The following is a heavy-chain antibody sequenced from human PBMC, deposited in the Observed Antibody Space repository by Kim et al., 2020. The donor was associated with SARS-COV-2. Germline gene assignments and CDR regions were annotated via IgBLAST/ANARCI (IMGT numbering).Heavy chain of an antibody. V-gene: IGHV3-23*01. CDR1: GFTFDTYA. Sequence: GGSLRLSCVASGFTFDTYAMSWVRQAPGKGLELVSVISGGAVNKFYADSVRGRFTISRDNSKNMLYLQMNSLRDEDTALYYCAKMVIMDGYNYFYYYAMDVWGQGTTVTVSS. CDR3: AKMVIMDGYNYFYYYAMDV. CDR2: ISGGAVNK. J-gene: IGHJ6*02. D-gene: IGHD2-21*01.